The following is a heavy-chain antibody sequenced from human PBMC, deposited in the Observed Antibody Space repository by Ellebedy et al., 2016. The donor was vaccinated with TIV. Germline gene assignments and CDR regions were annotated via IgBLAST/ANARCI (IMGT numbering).Heavy chain of an antibody. CDR1: GFSVSSHY. V-gene: IGHV3-53*01. D-gene: IGHD5-24*01. CDR2: IWSIGSGGANT. J-gene: IGHJ4*02. CDR3: ASHEIGYFDY. Sequence: GGSLRLSCVVSGFSVSSHYMSWVRQAPGRGLEWVAVIWSIGSGGANTYYADSVKGRFTISRDDSKNTVFLQMNSLRAEDTATYFCASHEIGYFDYWGQGIQVNVSS.